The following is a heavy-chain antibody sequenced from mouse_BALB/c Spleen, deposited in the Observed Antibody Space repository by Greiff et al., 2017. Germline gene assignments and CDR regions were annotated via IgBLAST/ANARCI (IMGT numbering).Heavy chain of an antibody. V-gene: IGHV1S56*01. CDR1: GYTFTSYY. CDR3: ARGGDGYFYAMDY. J-gene: IGHJ4*01. CDR2: IYPGNVNT. Sequence: QVHVKQSGPELVKPGASVRISCKASGYTFTSYYIHWVKQRPGQGLEWIGWIYPGNVNTKYNEKFKGKATLTADKSSSTAYMQLSSLTSEDSAVYFCARGGDGYFYAMDYWGQGTSVTVSS. D-gene: IGHD2-3*01.